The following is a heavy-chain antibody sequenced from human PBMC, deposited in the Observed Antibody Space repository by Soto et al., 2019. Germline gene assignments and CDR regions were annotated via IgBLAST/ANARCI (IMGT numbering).Heavy chain of an antibody. V-gene: IGHV3-23*01. J-gene: IGHJ6*04. CDR2: ISGSGGNT. CDR1: GFSFSSYA. Sequence: GGSLRLSCAASGFSFSSYAMNWVRQAPGKGLEWVSVISGSGGNTYYADSAKGRFTISRDNSKNTLYLQMSSLRAEDTAVYFCGKGTSPGGYASVEVWGKGTTVTVSS. D-gene: IGHD6-25*01. CDR3: GKGTSPGGYASVEV.